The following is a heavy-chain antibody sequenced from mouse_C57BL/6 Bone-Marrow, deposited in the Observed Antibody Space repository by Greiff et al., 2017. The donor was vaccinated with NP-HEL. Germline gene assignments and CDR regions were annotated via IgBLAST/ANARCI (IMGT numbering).Heavy chain of an antibody. CDR1: GFTFSSYG. D-gene: IGHD2-5*01. CDR2: ISSGGRYT. Sequence: VQLKESGGDLVKPGGSLKLSCAASGFTFSSYGMSWVRQTPDKRLEWVATISSGGRYTYYPDSVKGRFTISRDNAKNTLYLQMSSLKSEDTAMYYCARHYYSNYFDYWGQGTTLTVSS. V-gene: IGHV5-6*01. J-gene: IGHJ2*01. CDR3: ARHYYSNYFDY.